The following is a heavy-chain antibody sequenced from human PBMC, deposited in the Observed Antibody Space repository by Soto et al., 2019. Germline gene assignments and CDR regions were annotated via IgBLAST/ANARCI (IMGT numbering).Heavy chain of an antibody. J-gene: IGHJ6*02. V-gene: IGHV3-33*01. CDR1: GFTFRSYG. CDR3: ARHRLVPYGYSMDV. CDR2: IWFDGSKK. D-gene: IGHD2-2*01. Sequence: QMQLVESGGGVVQPGRSLRLSCAASGFTFRSYGIHWVRQAPGKGLEWVALIWFDGSKKYYVDSVKGRFAVSRDNSKNTQYLQMNSLRVEDTAVYYCARHRLVPYGYSMDVWGQGTTVTVSS.